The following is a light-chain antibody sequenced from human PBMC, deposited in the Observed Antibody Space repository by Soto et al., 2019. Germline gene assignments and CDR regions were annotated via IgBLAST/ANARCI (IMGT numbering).Light chain of an antibody. CDR3: QQYNNWPPIT. Sequence: EIVMKQSPATLPVSPGERDTLSCRASQSVSSNLAWYQQKPGQAPRLLIYGASTRATGIPARFSGSGSGTEFTLTISSLQSEDFAGYYCQQYNNWPPITFGQVTKVDVK. V-gene: IGKV3-15*01. J-gene: IGKJ1*01. CDR2: GAS. CDR1: QSVSSN.